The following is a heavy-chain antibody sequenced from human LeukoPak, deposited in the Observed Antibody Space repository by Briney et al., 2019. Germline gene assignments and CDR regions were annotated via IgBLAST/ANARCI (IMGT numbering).Heavy chain of an antibody. CDR2: IYYSGST. Sequence: PSETLSLTCTVSGGSISSSSYYWGWIRQPPGKGLEWVGSIYYSGSTYYNPSLKSRVTTSVDTSKNQFSLKLSSVTAADTAVYYCAREGEYCSSTSCLSNYNWFDPWGQGTLVTVSS. J-gene: IGHJ5*02. D-gene: IGHD2-2*01. CDR3: AREGEYCSSTSCLSNYNWFDP. CDR1: GGSISSSSYY. V-gene: IGHV4-39*07.